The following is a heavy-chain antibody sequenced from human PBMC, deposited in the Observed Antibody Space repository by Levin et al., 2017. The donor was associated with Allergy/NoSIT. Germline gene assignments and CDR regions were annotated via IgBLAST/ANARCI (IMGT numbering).Heavy chain of an antibody. J-gene: IGHJ4*02. CDR1: GFTFSSYA. CDR3: AREQAAGTARVLGVGYFDY. Sequence: PGGSLRLSCAASGFTFSSYAMSWVRQAPGKGLEWVSAISGSGGSTYYADSVKGRFTISRDNSKNTLYLQMNSLRAEDTAVYYCAREQAAGTARVLGVGYFDYWGQGTLVTVSS. V-gene: IGHV3-23*01. CDR2: ISGSGGST. D-gene: IGHD5-18*01.